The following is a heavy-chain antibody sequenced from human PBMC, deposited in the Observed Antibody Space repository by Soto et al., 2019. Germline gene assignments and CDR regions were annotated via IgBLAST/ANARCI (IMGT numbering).Heavy chain of an antibody. CDR3: ARDSYYDILTGYSRNAFDF. J-gene: IGHJ3*01. D-gene: IGHD3-9*01. CDR2: ISPKSGGT. V-gene: IGHV1-2*02. Sequence: ASVKVSCKASGYTFTGHYMHWVRQAPGQGLEWMGWISPKSGGTYSAQKFQGRVTMTWATSITTAYLELSRLRSEDTAVYYCARDSYYDILTGYSRNAFDFWGQGTMVTVSS. CDR1: GYTFTGHY.